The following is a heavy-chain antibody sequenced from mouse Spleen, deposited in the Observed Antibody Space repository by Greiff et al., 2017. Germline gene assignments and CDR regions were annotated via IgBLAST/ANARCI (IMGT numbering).Heavy chain of an antibody. D-gene: IGHD1-1*01. CDR3: ARGLYGSSSAWFAY. V-gene: IGHV8-12*01. CDR1: GFSLSTSGMG. J-gene: IGHJ3*01. Sequence: QVTLKESGPGILQSSQTLSLTCSFSGFSLSTSGMGVSWIRQPSGKGLEWLAHIYWDDDKRYNPSLKSRLTISKDTSRNQVFLKITSVDTADTATYYCARGLYGSSSAWFAYWGQGTLVTVSA. CDR2: IYWDDDK.